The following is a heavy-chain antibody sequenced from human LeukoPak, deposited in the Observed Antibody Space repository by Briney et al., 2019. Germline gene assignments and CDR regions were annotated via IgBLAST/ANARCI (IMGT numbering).Heavy chain of an antibody. CDR3: ARSDSSGWYLGY. J-gene: IGHJ4*02. CDR2: IIPIFGTA. V-gene: IGHV1-69*13. Sequence: SVKVSCKASGGTFSSYAISWVRQAPGQGLEWMGGIIPIFGTANYAQKFQGRVTITADESTSTAYMELSSLRSEDTAVYYCARSDSSGWYLGYWGQGTLVTVSS. CDR1: GGTFSSYA. D-gene: IGHD6-19*01.